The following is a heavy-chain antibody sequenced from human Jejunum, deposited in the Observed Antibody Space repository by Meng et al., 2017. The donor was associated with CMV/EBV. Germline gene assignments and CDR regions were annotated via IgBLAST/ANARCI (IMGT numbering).Heavy chain of an antibody. Sequence: SGFTFSSYAMHGVRQAPGKGLEWVAVISYDGSNKYYADSVKGRFTISRDSPRNTLYLQMNSLRADDTAVYYCARGGGGSWHAFDIWAKGQWSPSPQ. J-gene: IGHJ3*02. CDR1: GFTFSSYA. D-gene: IGHD1-26*01. CDR3: ARGGGGSWHAFDI. CDR2: ISYDGSNK. V-gene: IGHV3-30*04.